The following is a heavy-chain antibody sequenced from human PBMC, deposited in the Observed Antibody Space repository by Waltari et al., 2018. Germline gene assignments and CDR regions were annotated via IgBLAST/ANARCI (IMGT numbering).Heavy chain of an antibody. D-gene: IGHD4-17*01. Sequence: QLQLQESGPGLVKPSETLSLTCTVSGGSISSSSYYWGWIRQPPGKGLGWMWICYYSSGTCDNPSLKSRVPISVDTPKNRFSLKRSSVTAADTAVYYCARRVDYRDYCFDPWRQGILLTV. J-gene: IGHJ5*02. CDR1: GGSISSSSYY. CDR2: CYYSSGT. V-gene: IGHV4-39*01. CDR3: ARRVDYRDYCFDP.